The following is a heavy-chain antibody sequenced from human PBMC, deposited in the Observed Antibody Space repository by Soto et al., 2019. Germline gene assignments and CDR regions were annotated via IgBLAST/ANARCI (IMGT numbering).Heavy chain of an antibody. CDR1: GDTFTSNG. CDR3: ARAPGSSSRPLVFDY. Sequence: QVQVVQSGAEVKRPGASVKVSCKASGDTFTSNGISWVRQAPGQGLEWLAWISIYNGKPQYAQKVQGRVTMTTDTSTNTAYMELRSLRSDDTAVYYCARAPGSSSRPLVFDYWGQGTLVTVSA. D-gene: IGHD6-6*01. CDR2: ISIYNGKP. V-gene: IGHV1-18*04. J-gene: IGHJ4*02.